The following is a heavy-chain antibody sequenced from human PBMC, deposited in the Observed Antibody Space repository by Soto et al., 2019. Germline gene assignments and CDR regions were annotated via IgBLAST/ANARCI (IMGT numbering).Heavy chain of an antibody. Sequence: GGSLRLSCAASGFTFTTYAMSWVRQAPGKGLEWVSAISHSGGSTYYADSVKGRFTISRDNSKNTLYPQMNTLRAEDTAVYYCAKDHWGRYSGQGTLVTVSS. CDR2: ISHSGGST. J-gene: IGHJ4*02. D-gene: IGHD3-16*01. V-gene: IGHV3-23*01. CDR1: GFTFTTYA. CDR3: AKDHWGRY.